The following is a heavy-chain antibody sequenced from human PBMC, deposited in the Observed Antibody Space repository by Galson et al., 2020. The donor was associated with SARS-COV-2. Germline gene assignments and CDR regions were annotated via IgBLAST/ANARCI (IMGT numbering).Heavy chain of an antibody. Sequence: SVKVSCKASGGTFSSYAISWVRQAPGQGLEWMGGIIPILGIANYAQKFQGRVTITADKSTSTAYMELSSLRSEDTAVYYCARDQSLWLGRYCSGGSCPWDYYYMDVWGKGTTVTVSS. CDR2: IIPILGIA. CDR3: ARDQSLWLGRYCSGGSCPWDYYYMDV. D-gene: IGHD2-15*01. CDR1: GGTFSSYA. V-gene: IGHV1-69*10. J-gene: IGHJ6*03.